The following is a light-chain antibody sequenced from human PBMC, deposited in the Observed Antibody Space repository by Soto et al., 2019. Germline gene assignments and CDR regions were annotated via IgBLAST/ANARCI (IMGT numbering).Light chain of an antibody. CDR3: QQYGSSYT. J-gene: IGKJ2*01. V-gene: IGKV3-20*01. CDR2: AAS. CDR1: RSISSTY. Sequence: ETVLTQSPGTLSLSPGERVTLSCRASRSISSTYIAWYQQKVGQAPRLLIYAASYRANGIPDRFSGSESGTNFTLTITRLELEDFAVYYCQQYGSSYTFGQGTRLEI.